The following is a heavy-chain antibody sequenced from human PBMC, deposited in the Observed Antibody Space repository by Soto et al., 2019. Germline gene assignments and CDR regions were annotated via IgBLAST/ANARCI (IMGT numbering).Heavy chain of an antibody. J-gene: IGHJ6*02. CDR3: ARVMGDWGTYYYYYGMDV. V-gene: IGHV4-59*01. D-gene: IGHD3-16*01. CDR2: IYYGGAT. CDR1: GDSMSSNY. Sequence: SETLSLTCTVSGDSMSSNYWSWLRQPPGKGLEWIGYIYYGGATSYNPSLKSRVAISVDTSRNQIYLNVRSVTATDTAVYYCARVMGDWGTYYYYYGMDVWGQGNTV.